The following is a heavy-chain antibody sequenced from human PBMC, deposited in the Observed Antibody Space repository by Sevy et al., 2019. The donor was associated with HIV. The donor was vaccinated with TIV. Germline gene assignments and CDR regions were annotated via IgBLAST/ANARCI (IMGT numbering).Heavy chain of an antibody. CDR3: ARDTTYFYVDV. Sequence: GGSLRLSCVVSGFSFSNYWMTWVRQAPGKGLEWVANIKPDGSVKSYVDSVKGRFTISRDNAKNSLSLQMNSLRAEDTAVYYCARDTTYFYVDVWGKGTTVTVSS. CDR2: IKPDGSVK. CDR1: GFSFSNYW. J-gene: IGHJ6*03. D-gene: IGHD1-1*01. V-gene: IGHV3-7*01.